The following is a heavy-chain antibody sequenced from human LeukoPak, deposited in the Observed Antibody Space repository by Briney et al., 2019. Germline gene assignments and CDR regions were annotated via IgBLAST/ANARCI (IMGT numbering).Heavy chain of an antibody. Sequence: ASVKVSCKASGYTFTSYGISWVRQAPGQGLEWMGWISAYNGNTNYAQKLQGRVTMTTDTSTSTAYMELRSLRSDDTAVYYCARRLSYYDSSGYYYFDYWGQGTLVTVSS. V-gene: IGHV1-18*01. J-gene: IGHJ4*02. CDR1: GYTFTSYG. D-gene: IGHD3-22*01. CDR2: ISAYNGNT. CDR3: ARRLSYYDSSGYYYFDY.